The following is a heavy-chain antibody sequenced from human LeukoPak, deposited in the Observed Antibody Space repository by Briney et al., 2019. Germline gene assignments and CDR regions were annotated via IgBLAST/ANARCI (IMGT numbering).Heavy chain of an antibody. V-gene: IGHV3-23*01. CDR3: AKSRVAAYDLIDF. D-gene: IGHD3-3*01. J-gene: IGHJ4*02. CDR1: GFTFSSYA. CDR2: ISGSGGST. Sequence: QAGGSLRLSCAASGFTFSSYAMSWVRQAPGKGLEWVSAISGSGGSTYYADSVKGRFTISRDNSKNTLYLQMNSLRAEDTAVYYCAKSRVAAYDLIDFWGQGTLVTVSS.